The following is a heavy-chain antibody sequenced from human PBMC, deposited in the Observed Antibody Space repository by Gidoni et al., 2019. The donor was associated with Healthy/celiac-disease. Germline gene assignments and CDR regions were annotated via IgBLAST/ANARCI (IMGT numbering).Heavy chain of an antibody. V-gene: IGHV1-2*02. Sequence: QVQLVQSGAEVKKPGASVKVSCKASGYTFTAYYMHWVRQAPGQGLEWIGWSNPNSGGTNYAQKFEGRVTMTSDTSISTAYMELSRLRSDDTAVYYGAASVDTALVTPYWGQGTLVTVSS. CDR2: SNPNSGGT. D-gene: IGHD5-18*01. J-gene: IGHJ4*02. CDR1: GYTFTAYY. CDR3: AASVDTALVTPY.